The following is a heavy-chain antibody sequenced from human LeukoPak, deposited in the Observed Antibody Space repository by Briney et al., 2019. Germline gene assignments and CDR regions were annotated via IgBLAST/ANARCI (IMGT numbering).Heavy chain of an antibody. CDR3: ARDLRTNKGY. D-gene: IGHD1/OR15-1a*01. V-gene: IGHV3-48*01. CDR2: ISSSSSTI. J-gene: IGHJ4*02. Sequence: GGSLRLSCAASGFTFSSYSMSWVRQAPGMGLEWVSYISSSSSTIYYSDSVKGRFTISRDNAKNSLYLQMNSLRAEDTAVYYCARDLRTNKGYWGQGTLVTVSS. CDR1: GFTFSSYS.